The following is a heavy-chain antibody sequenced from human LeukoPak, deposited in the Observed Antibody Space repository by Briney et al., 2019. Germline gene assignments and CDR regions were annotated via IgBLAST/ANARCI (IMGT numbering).Heavy chain of an antibody. Sequence: ASVKVSCKASGYTFTGYYMNWERQAPGQGLEWMGWINPNTGATNYAQKFQGRVTMTRDTSISTAYMELSRLRSDDTAVYYCARDQTGDGFDCWGQGTLVTVSS. V-gene: IGHV1-2*02. D-gene: IGHD7-27*01. CDR1: GYTFTGYY. J-gene: IGHJ4*02. CDR2: INPNTGAT. CDR3: ARDQTGDGFDC.